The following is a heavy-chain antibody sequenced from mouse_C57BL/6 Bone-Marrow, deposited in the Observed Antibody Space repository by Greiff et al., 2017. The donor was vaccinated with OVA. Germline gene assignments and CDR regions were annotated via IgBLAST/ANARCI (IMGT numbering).Heavy chain of an antibody. CDR2: ISDGGSYT. Sequence: EVQRVESGGGLVKPGGSLKLSCAASGFTFSSYAMSWVRQTPEKRLEWVATISDGGSYTYYPDNVKGRFTISRDNAKNNLYLQMSHLKSEDTAMYYCARDLGRDYWGKGTTLTVAS. V-gene: IGHV5-4*01. J-gene: IGHJ2*01. D-gene: IGHD4-1*01. CDR3: ARDLGRDY. CDR1: GFTFSSYA.